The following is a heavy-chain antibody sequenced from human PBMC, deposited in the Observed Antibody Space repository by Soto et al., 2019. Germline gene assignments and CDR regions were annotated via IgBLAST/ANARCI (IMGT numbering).Heavy chain of an antibody. D-gene: IGHD3-22*01. V-gene: IGHV3-7*01. Sequence: EVQLVESGGGLVQPGGSLRLSCAASGFTFSSYWMSWVRQAPGKGLEWVANIKQDGSEKYYVDSVKGRFTISRDNAKNSLYLQMNSLRAEDTAVYYCARGHYYDSPLLGYFDYWGQGTLVTVSS. CDR2: IKQDGSEK. J-gene: IGHJ4*02. CDR1: GFTFSSYW. CDR3: ARGHYYDSPLLGYFDY.